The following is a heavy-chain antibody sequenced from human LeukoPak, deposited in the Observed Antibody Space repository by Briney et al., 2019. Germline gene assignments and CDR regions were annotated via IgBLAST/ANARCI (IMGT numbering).Heavy chain of an antibody. CDR1: GYTFTGYY. CDR3: ARDYGGSYFDY. D-gene: IGHD1-26*01. Sequence: ASVKVSCKASGYTFTGYYKHWVRQAPGQGLEWMGWINPNSGGTNYAQKFQGRVTVTRDTSISTAYMELSRLRSDDTAVYYCARDYGGSYFDYWGQGTLVTVSS. CDR2: INPNSGGT. V-gene: IGHV1-2*02. J-gene: IGHJ4*02.